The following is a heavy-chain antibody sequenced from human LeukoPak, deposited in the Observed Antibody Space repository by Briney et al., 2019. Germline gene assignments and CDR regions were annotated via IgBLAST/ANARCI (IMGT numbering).Heavy chain of an antibody. CDR2: MNPNSGNT. V-gene: IGHV1-8*01. Sequence: ASVKVSCKASGYTFASYDINWVRQAPGQGLEWMGWMNPNSGNTGYAQKFQGRVTMTRNTSISTAYMELSSLRSEDTAVYYCARGPRYCSSTSCPGYNWFDPWGQGTLVTVSS. D-gene: IGHD2-2*01. CDR1: GYTFASYD. J-gene: IGHJ5*02. CDR3: ARGPRYCSSTSCPGYNWFDP.